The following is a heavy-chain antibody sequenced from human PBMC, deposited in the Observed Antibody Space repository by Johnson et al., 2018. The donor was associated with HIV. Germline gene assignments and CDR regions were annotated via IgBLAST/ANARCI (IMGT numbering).Heavy chain of an antibody. CDR2: ISYDGSDK. CDR1: GFTFSSYG. J-gene: IGHJ3*02. V-gene: IGHV3-30*18. D-gene: IGHD6-13*01. Sequence: VQLVESGGGVVQPGRSLRLSCAASGFTFSSYGMHWVRQAPGKGLEWAAVISYDGSDKYYADSVKGRFTISRDNSKNTLYLQMNSLRAEDTAVYYCVKVIDSSSWYAFDIWGQGTMVTVSS. CDR3: VKVIDSSSWYAFDI.